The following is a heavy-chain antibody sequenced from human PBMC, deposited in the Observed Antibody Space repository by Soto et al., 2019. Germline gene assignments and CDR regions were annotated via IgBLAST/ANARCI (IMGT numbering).Heavy chain of an antibody. D-gene: IGHD3-16*01. CDR3: ARRWGYYFDY. J-gene: IGHJ4*02. CDR1: GGSISSYY. V-gene: IGHV4-59*01. Sequence: QVQLQESGPGLVKPSETLSLTCTVSGGSISSYYWSWIRQPPGKGLEWIGYIYYSGSTNYNPSLKSRVTIAVDTSKNQFSLKLSSVTAADTAVYYCARRWGYYFDYWGQGTLVTVSS. CDR2: IYYSGST.